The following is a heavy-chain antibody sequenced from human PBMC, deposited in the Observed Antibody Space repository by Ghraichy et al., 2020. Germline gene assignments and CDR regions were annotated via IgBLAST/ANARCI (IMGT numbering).Heavy chain of an antibody. CDR3: ARDRHIVVDGRRGDY. V-gene: IGHV3-7*01. Sequence: GGSLRLSCTASGFIFSNYWMSWVRQAPGKGLEWVANMNQDGSEKYYVNSVKGRFNISRDNAKNSLYLQMNSLRAEDTAVYYCARDRHIVVDGRRGDYWGQGTLVTVSS. D-gene: IGHD5-12*01. CDR2: MNQDGSEK. CDR1: GFIFSNYW. J-gene: IGHJ4*02.